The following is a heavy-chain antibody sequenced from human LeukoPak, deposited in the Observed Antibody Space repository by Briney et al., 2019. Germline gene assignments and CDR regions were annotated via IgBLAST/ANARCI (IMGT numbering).Heavy chain of an antibody. CDR2: IIPILGIA. Sequence: ASVTVSCKASGGTFSSYAISWVRQAPGQGLEWMGRIIPILGIANYAQKFQGRVTITADKSTSTAYMELSSLRSEDTAVYYCAKDIISNPLYCSSTSCYTDYWGQGTLVTVSS. J-gene: IGHJ4*02. CDR3: AKDIISNPLYCSSTSCYTDY. V-gene: IGHV1-69*04. CDR1: GGTFSSYA. D-gene: IGHD2-2*02.